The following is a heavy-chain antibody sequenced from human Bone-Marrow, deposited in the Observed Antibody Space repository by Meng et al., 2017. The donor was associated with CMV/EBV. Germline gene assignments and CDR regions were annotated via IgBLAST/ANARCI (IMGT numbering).Heavy chain of an antibody. V-gene: IGHV3-30*02. CDR2: IRYDGSNK. Sequence: GESLKISCEASGFTFSSYGMHWVRQAPGKGLEWVAFIRYDGSNKYYVDSVEGRFTISRDNSKNTMYLQMNSLRAEDTAVYNCAKDEWEWVQLKGTPVDYWGQGTVVTVSS. CDR3: AKDEWEWVQLKGTPVDY. D-gene: IGHD1-26*01. CDR1: GFTFSSYG. J-gene: IGHJ4*02.